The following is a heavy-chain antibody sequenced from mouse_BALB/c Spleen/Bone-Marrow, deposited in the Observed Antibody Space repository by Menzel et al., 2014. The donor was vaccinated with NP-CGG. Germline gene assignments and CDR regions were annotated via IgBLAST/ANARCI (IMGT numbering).Heavy chain of an antibody. CDR3: ARSRDGYDSFAY. D-gene: IGHD2-2*01. Sequence: VKLQESGAELAKPGASVKMSCKASGYTFTSYWMPWVKLLSGQFLAFLGYIDPSTGYTEYNQKFKDKATLTADKSPSTAYMQLSSLTSEDSAVYYCARSRDGYDSFAYWGQGTLVTVSA. V-gene: IGHV1-7*01. CDR1: GYTFTSYW. CDR2: IDPSTGYT. J-gene: IGHJ3*01.